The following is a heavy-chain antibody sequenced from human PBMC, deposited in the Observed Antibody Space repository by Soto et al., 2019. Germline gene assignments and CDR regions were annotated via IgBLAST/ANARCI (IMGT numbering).Heavy chain of an antibody. V-gene: IGHV1-69*13. CDR3: ARTDHYYGSGSYYYGMDV. J-gene: IGHJ6*02. CDR2: IIPIFGTA. D-gene: IGHD3-10*01. CDR1: GGTFSSYA. Sequence: GASVKVSCKASGGTFSSYAISWVRQAPGQGLEWMGGIIPIFGTANYAQKFQGRVTITADESTSTAYMELSSLRSEDTAVYYFARTDHYYGSGSYYYGMDVWGQGTTVTVSS.